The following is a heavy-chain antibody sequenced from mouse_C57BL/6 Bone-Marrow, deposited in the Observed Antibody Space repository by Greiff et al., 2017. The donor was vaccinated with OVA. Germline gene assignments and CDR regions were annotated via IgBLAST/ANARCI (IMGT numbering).Heavy chain of an antibody. CDR2: ISSGGSYT. CDR3: ARQAYYGSSYYFDY. D-gene: IGHD1-1*01. J-gene: IGHJ2*01. Sequence: EVQLVESGGDLVKPGGSLKLSCAASGFTFSSYGMSWVSQTPDKRLEWVATISSGGSYTYYPASVKGRFIISRDNAKNTLYLQMSSLKSEDTAMYYCARQAYYGSSYYFDYWGQGTTLTVSS. CDR1: GFTFSSYG. V-gene: IGHV5-6*01.